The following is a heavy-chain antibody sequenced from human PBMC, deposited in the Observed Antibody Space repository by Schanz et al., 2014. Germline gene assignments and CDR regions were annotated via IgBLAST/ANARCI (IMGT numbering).Heavy chain of an antibody. V-gene: IGHV4-4*02. D-gene: IGHD5-12*01. CDR3: ARGGSVATIAPYTWFDP. J-gene: IGHJ5*02. CDR1: GASISSSNW. Sequence: QVQLQESGPGLVKPSGTLSLTCAVSGASISSSNWWSWVRQPPGKGLEWIGRIYSRGSSTYNPSRKRRVPIPIDPPNNQFPLKLNSVTAADTAVYYCARGGSVATIAPYTWFDPWGQGTLVTVSS. CDR2: IYSRGSS.